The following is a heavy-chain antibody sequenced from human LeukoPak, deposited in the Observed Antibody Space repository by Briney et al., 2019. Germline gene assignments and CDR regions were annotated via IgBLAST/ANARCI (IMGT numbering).Heavy chain of an antibody. CDR2: ISANGGKT. Sequence: GGSLRLSCAASGFAFSSYAMTWVRQAPGRGLEWVSSISANGGKTYYADSVKGRFTISRDNSKNTLYLQMNSLRAEDTAVYYCAKNPSQTIGRYYGSGSYYNLQGYFDYWGQGTLVTVSS. CDR3: AKNPSQTIGRYYGSGSYYNLQGYFDY. V-gene: IGHV3-23*01. D-gene: IGHD3-10*01. CDR1: GFAFSSYA. J-gene: IGHJ4*02.